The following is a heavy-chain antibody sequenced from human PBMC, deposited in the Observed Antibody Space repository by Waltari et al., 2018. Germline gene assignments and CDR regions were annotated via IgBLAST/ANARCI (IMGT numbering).Heavy chain of an antibody. CDR1: GFTFSSYS. V-gene: IGHV3-21*01. CDR2: ISSSSSYI. D-gene: IGHD1-1*01. J-gene: IGHJ2*01. CDR3: AREGKEEPGPGHHWYFDL. Sequence: EVQLAESGGGLVKPGGSLRLSCAASGFTFSSYSMNWVRQAPGKGLEWVSSISSSSSYIYYADSVKGRFTISRDNAKNSLYLQMNSLRAEDTAVYYCAREGKEEPGPGHHWYFDLWGRGTLVTVSS.